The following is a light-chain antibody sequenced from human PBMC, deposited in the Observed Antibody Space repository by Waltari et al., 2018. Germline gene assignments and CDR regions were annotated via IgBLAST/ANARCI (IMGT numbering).Light chain of an antibody. CDR2: RNT. J-gene: IGLJ1*01. Sequence: QSVLTQPPSASGTPGQRVTISCSGSSADIGRNYVYWYQQLPGTAPKLLIYRNTQRPSGVPGRFSGSKSGTSSSLDISGLRSEDEADYYCAAWDDTLNGPEYVFGTRTKVTV. CDR3: AAWDDTLNGPEYV. V-gene: IGLV1-47*01. CDR1: SADIGRNY.